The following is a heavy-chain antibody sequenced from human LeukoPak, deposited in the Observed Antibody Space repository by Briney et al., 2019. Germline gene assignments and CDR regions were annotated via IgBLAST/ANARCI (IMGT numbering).Heavy chain of an antibody. CDR3: AREGVSNFFDY. J-gene: IGHJ4*02. CDR2: IYTSGST. Sequence: PSETLSLTCSVSGGSISGQYWSWIRQLAGKGLECIGRIYTSGSTKYNPSLKSRVTMSVDTSKNQFSLKLSSVTAADTAVYYCAREGVSNFFDYWGQGTLVTVSS. V-gene: IGHV4-4*07. CDR1: GGSISGQY. D-gene: IGHD2-8*01.